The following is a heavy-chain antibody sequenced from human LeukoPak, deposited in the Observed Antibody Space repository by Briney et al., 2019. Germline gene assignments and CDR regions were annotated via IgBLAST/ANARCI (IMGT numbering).Heavy chain of an antibody. J-gene: IGHJ4*02. Sequence: ASVKVSCKASGYTFTCYYMHWVRQAPGQGLEWMGWISAYNGNTNYAQRLQGRVTMTTDTSTSTAYMELRSLRSDDTAVYYCARDRSIAAAGINFDYWGQGTLVTVSS. CDR3: ARDRSIAAAGINFDY. CDR1: GYTFTCYY. V-gene: IGHV1-18*04. CDR2: ISAYNGNT. D-gene: IGHD6-13*01.